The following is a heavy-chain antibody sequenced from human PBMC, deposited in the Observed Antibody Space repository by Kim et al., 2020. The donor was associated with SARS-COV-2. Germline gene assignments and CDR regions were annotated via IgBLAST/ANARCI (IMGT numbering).Heavy chain of an antibody. CDR3: ARDAHGLDV. CDR2: AI. Sequence: AIYSADSVRGRFTFSRDSEKNSMYLHMNSLRDGDTSVYYCARDAHGLDVWGQGTTVTVSS. V-gene: IGHV3-48*02. J-gene: IGHJ6*02.